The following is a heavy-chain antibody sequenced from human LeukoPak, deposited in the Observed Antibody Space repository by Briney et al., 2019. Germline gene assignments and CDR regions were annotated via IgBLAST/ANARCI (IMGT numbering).Heavy chain of an antibody. J-gene: IGHJ4*02. CDR1: GYTFTSYD. V-gene: IGHV1-8*01. CDR3: ARTDGDLDY. D-gene: IGHD4-17*01. CDR2: MNTKSGYT. Sequence: ASVKVSCKASGYTFTSYDINWARQATGQGLEWVGWMNTKSGYTGSAQKFQGRVTMTRTTSVSTAYLELSSLTSEDTAVYYCARTDGDLDYWGQGSLVTVSS.